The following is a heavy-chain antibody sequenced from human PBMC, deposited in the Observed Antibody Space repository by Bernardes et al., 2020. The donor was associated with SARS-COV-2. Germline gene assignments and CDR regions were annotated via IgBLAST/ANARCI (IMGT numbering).Heavy chain of an antibody. J-gene: IGHJ6*02. CDR3: ARQTYYDFWSGYYFSDGQNYYYYGMDV. D-gene: IGHD3-3*01. CDR2: IYYSGST. V-gene: IGHV4-39*01. CDR1: GGSISSSSYY. Sequence: SETLSLTCTVSGGSISSSSYYWGWIRQPPGKGLEWIGSIYYSGSTYYNPSLKSRVTISVDTSKNQFSLKLSSVTAADTAVYYCARQTYYDFWSGYYFSDGQNYYYYGMDVWGQGTTVTVSS.